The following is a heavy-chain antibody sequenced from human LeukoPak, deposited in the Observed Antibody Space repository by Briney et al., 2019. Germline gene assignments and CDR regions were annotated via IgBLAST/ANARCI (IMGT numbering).Heavy chain of an antibody. CDR3: ARDWQWQQLDGDAFDI. CDR1: GFSFSGYW. J-gene: IGHJ3*02. Sequence: GGSLRLSCAASGFSFSGYWMSWVRQAPGKGLEWVANIKQDGSEKYYVDSVKGRFTISRDNAKNSLFLQMNSLRAEDTAVYYCARDWQWQQLDGDAFDIWGQGTMVTVSS. CDR2: IKQDGSEK. V-gene: IGHV3-7*04. D-gene: IGHD6-13*01.